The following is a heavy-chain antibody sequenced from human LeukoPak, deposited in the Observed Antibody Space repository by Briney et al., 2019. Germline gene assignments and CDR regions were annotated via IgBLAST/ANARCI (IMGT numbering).Heavy chain of an antibody. CDR1: GFTFSSYI. CDR2: ISSSSSTI. V-gene: IGHV3-48*02. CDR3: ASVGGWYGDY. D-gene: IGHD6-19*01. J-gene: IGHJ4*02. Sequence: PGGSLRLFCAASGFTFSSYIMKWVRQAPGKGLEGGSYISSSSSTIYYADSVNGRFTISRDNAKNSLYLQMNSLRDEDTAVYYCASVGGWYGDYWGQGTLVTVSS.